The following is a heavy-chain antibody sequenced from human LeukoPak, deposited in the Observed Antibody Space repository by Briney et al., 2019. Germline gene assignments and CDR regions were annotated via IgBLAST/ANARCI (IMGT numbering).Heavy chain of an antibody. V-gene: IGHV3-23*01. CDR2: ISGSGGST. CDR1: GFIFSSYS. J-gene: IGHJ4*02. CDR3: AKGGLSELYCSGGSCYSALDY. D-gene: IGHD2-15*01. Sequence: GGSLRLSCAASGFIFSSYSMNWVRQAPGKGLEWVSAISGSGGSTYYADSVKGRFTISRDNSKNTLYLQMNSLRAEDTAVYYCAKGGLSELYCSGGSCYSALDYWGQGTLVTVSS.